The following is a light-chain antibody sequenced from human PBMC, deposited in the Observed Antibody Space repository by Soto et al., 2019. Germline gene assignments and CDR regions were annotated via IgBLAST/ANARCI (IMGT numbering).Light chain of an antibody. Sequence: EIMMTQSPATLSVSPGERATLSCRASQSVSSNLAWYQQKPGQAPRLLIYGASTRATGISDRFGGSGSGTEFTLTISRLQSEDFAVYYCQQYNNWPRWTFGQGTKVEIK. J-gene: IGKJ1*01. CDR2: GAS. CDR3: QQYNNWPRWT. CDR1: QSVSSN. V-gene: IGKV3-15*01.